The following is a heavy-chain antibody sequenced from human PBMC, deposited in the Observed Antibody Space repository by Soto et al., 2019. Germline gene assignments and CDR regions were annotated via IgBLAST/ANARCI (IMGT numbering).Heavy chain of an antibody. CDR3: ARLVACSGGSCRFDP. Sequence: PSETLSLTCTVSGGSISSSSYYWAWIRQPPGKGLEWIGSINYSGTTYYIASLKSRVTISIDTSKNQFSLMLNSVTAADTAVYYFARLVACSGGSCRFDPWGQGTLVTVSS. J-gene: IGHJ5*02. CDR2: INYSGTT. D-gene: IGHD2-15*01. CDR1: GGSISSSSYY. V-gene: IGHV4-39*01.